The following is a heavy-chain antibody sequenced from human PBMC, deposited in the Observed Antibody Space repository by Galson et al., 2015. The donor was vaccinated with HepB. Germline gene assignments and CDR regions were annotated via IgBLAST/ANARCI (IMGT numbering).Heavy chain of an antibody. Sequence: SLRLSCAASGFTFSDYYMSWIRQASGKGLEWVSYISSSSSYTNYADSVKGRFTISRDNAKNSLYLQMNSLRAEDTAVYYCASGRSSAAGPEGVGYWGQGTLVTVSS. V-gene: IGHV3-11*06. CDR1: GFTFSDYY. J-gene: IGHJ4*02. CDR3: ASGRSSAAGPEGVGY. D-gene: IGHD6-13*01. CDR2: ISSSSSYT.